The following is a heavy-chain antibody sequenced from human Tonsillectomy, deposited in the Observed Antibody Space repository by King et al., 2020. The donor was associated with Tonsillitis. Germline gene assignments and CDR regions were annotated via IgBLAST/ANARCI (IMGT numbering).Heavy chain of an antibody. CDR2: ISSSSSYI. CDR3: ARDGYYTPGDYYYGMDV. V-gene: IGHV3-21*01. CDR1: GFTFSSYS. J-gene: IGHJ6*02. Sequence: EQLVQSGGGLVKPGGSLRFSCAASGFTFSSYSMNWVRQAPGKGLEWVSSISSSSSYIYYADSVKGRFTISRDNAKNSLYLQMNSLRAEDTAVYYCARDGYYTPGDYYYGMDVWGQGTTVTVSS. D-gene: IGHD5-18*01.